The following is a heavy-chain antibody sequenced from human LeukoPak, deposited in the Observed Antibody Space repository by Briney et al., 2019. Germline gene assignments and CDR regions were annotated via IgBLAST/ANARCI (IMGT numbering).Heavy chain of an antibody. J-gene: IGHJ4*02. Sequence: SETLSLTCTVSGGSISSYYWSWIRQPPGKGLEWIGHIYYSGSTNYNPSLKSRVTISVDTSKNQFSLKLSSVTAADTAVYYCARTAGPRETYYYDSSGYSTWYYFDYWGQGTLVTVSS. D-gene: IGHD3-22*01. V-gene: IGHV4-59*08. CDR1: GGSISSYY. CDR2: IYYSGST. CDR3: ARTAGPRETYYYDSSGYSTWYYFDY.